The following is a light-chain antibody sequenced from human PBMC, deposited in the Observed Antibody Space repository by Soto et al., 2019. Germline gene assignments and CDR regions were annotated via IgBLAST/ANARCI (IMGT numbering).Light chain of an antibody. Sequence: SYVLTQPPSVSVAPGQTAKITCGGTNIGTKRVHWYQQKPGQAPVLVVYDDSDRPSGIPERFSGSNSGNTATLTASRVEAGDEADYYCQVWDTSGGPHVLFGGGTKLTVL. CDR2: DDS. V-gene: IGLV3-21*02. J-gene: IGLJ2*01. CDR3: QVWDTSGGPHVL. CDR1: NIGTKR.